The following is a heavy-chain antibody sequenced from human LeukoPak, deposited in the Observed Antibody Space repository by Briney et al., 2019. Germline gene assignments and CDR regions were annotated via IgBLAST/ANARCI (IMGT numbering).Heavy chain of an antibody. CDR1: GFTFNHYG. Sequence: PGGSLRLSCAASGFTFNHYGMSWVRQAPGKGLEWVSCISGSGGSRRYADSVKGRFTISRDNSKNTLYLQMNTLRADDTAVYYCARGVLGIIPIDYWGQGTLVTVSS. D-gene: IGHD3-10*02. CDR2: ISGSGGSR. V-gene: IGHV3-23*01. CDR3: ARGVLGIIPIDY. J-gene: IGHJ4*02.